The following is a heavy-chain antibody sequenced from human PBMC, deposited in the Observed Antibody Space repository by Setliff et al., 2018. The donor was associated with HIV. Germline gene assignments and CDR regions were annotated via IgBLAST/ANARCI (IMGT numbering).Heavy chain of an antibody. J-gene: IGHJ2*01. D-gene: IGHD4-17*01. CDR3: ARGGATVATRYFDL. Sequence: SETLSLTCSVSDGSMTSGSYYWGWIRQPPGKGLEWIGSVYYSGTTYYNPSLKSRLRMSVDTSKNQFTLKVTSVTAADTAVYYCARGGATVATRYFDLWGRGTLVTVSS. CDR1: DGSMTSGSYY. CDR2: VYYSGTT. V-gene: IGHV4-39*06.